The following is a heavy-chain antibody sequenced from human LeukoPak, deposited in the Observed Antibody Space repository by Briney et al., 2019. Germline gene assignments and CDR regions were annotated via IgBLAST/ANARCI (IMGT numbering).Heavy chain of an antibody. V-gene: IGHV1-18*01. CDR2: MNPNSGNT. J-gene: IGHJ4*02. Sequence: ASVKVSCKASGYTFTSYDINWVRQATGQGLEWMGWMNPNSGNTNYAQKLQGRVTMTTDTSTSTAYMELRSLRSDDTAVYYCARETLRFLDYWGQGTLVTVSS. D-gene: IGHD4-17*01. CDR3: ARETLRFLDY. CDR1: GYTFTSYD.